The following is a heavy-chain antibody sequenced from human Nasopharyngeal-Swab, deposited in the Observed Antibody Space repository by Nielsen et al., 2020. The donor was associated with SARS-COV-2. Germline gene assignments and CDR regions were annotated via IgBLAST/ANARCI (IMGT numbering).Heavy chain of an antibody. J-gene: IGHJ4*02. V-gene: IGHV4-38-2*02. Sequence: SETLSLTCTVSGYSISSGYYWYWIRQSPGKGLEWIGSIYHSGSTYYNPSLKSRVTISVDTSRNHFSLKLRSVTGADTAVYYCACHRTASFYYWGQGTLVTVSS. CDR2: IYHSGST. CDR1: GYSISSGYY. CDR3: ACHRTASFYY. D-gene: IGHD1-1*01.